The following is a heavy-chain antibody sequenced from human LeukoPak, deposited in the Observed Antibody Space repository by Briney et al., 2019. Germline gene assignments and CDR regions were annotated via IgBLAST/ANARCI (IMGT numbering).Heavy chain of an antibody. D-gene: IGHD2-15*01. V-gene: IGHV1-2*04. CDR2: INPNSGGT. CDR3: ARGPVLRCSGGSCYLFFDY. CDR1: GYTFTGYY. J-gene: IGHJ4*02. Sequence: ASVKVSCKASGYTFTGYYMHWVRQAPGQGLEWMGWINPNSGGTNYAQKFQGWVTMTRDTSTSTGYMELSRLRSDDTAVYYCARGPVLRCSGGSCYLFFDYWGQGTLVTVSS.